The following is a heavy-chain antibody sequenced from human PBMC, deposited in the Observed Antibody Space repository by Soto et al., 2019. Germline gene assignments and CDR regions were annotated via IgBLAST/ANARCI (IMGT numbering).Heavy chain of an antibody. J-gene: IGHJ4*02. CDR3: AREGLYGGIDY. V-gene: IGHV4-59*12. CDR1: GGSISSYY. CDR2: IYYSGST. Sequence: SETLSLTCTVSGGSISSYYWSWIRQPPGKGLEWIGYIYYSGSTNYNPSLKSRVTISVDTSKNQFSLKLSSVTAADTAVYYCAREGLYGGIDYWGLGTLVTVSS. D-gene: IGHD4-17*01.